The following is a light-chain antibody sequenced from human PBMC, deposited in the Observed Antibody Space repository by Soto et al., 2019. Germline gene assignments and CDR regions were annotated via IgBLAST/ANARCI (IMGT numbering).Light chain of an antibody. CDR2: VNFDGSH. CDR1: SGHTKYA. CDR3: QTWGTGIRV. J-gene: IGLJ1*01. V-gene: IGLV4-69*01. Sequence: QPVLTQAPSASAPLGATVKLACTLSSGHTKYAIAWHQQQPEKGPRFLMKVNFDGSHTKGDGIPDRFSGSSSGAERYVTISDVHSEDEADYYCQTWGTGIRVFGSGTKVTVL.